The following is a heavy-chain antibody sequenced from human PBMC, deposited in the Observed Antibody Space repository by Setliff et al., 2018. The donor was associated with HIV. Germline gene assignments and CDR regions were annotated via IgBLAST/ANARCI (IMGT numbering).Heavy chain of an antibody. V-gene: IGHV4-31*03. J-gene: IGHJ2*01. CDR3: ARAPQDRTTWYFDL. CDR2: IYYSGTT. Sequence: PSETLSLTCSVFGGSISSGDYYWSWLRQHPGKGLEWVGYIYYSGTTYYNPSLASRVIISADTSRKRFSLQLNSVTAADTGVYFCARAPQDRTTWYFDLWGRGTLVTVSS. CDR1: GGSISSGDYY. D-gene: IGHD4-17*01.